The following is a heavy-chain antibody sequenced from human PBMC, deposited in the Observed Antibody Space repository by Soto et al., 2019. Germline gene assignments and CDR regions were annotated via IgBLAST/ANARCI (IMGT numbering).Heavy chain of an antibody. CDR1: GGSISSSSYY. Sequence: PSETLSLTCTVSGGSISSSSYYWGWIRQPPGKGLEWIGSIYYSGSTYYNPSLKSRVTISVDTSKNQFSLKLSSVTAADTAVYYCASPIKGTYYFDYWGQGTLVTVSS. J-gene: IGHJ4*02. CDR2: IYYSGST. V-gene: IGHV4-39*01. CDR3: ASPIKGTYYFDY.